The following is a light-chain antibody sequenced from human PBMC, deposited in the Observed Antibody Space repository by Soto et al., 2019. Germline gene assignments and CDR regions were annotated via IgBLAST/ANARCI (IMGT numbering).Light chain of an antibody. CDR2: DND. J-gene: IGLJ3*02. CDR3: GTWDSSLSVWV. CDR1: SSNIGNNY. V-gene: IGLV1-51*01. Sequence: QSVLTQPPSVSAAPGQKVTISCSGGSSNIGNNYVSWYQQLPGTAPKLLIFDNDNRPSGIPDRFSGSKSGTSATLGITGLQTEDEADYYCGTWDSSLSVWVFGGGTQLTVL.